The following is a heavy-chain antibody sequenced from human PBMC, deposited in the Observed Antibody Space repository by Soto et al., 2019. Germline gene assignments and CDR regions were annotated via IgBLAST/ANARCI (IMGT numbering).Heavy chain of an antibody. CDR2: ILVDGRT. V-gene: IGHV3-23*01. CDR3: AKATATGGGAFDI. Sequence: SLRLSCAASGFICSSYDMSWVRQAPGKGLEWVSTILVDGRTFYVDSVKGRFTISRDSSQNTVYLQMNSLTAGDTALYYCAKATATGGGAFDICGQGTMVTVSS. J-gene: IGHJ3*02. D-gene: IGHD2-8*02. CDR1: GFICSSYD.